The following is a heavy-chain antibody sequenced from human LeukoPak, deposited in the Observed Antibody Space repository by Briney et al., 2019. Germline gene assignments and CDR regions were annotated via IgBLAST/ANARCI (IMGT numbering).Heavy chain of an antibody. CDR3: ARDHSSYYYDSSGYYFDY. CDR1: GYTFTGYY. CDR2: INPNSGGT. Sequence: ASVKVSCKASGYTFTGYYMHWVRQAPGQGLEWMGWINPNSGGTNYAQKFQGRATMTRDTSISTAYMELSRLRSDDTAVYYCARDHSSYYYDSSGYYFDYWGQGTLVTVSS. J-gene: IGHJ4*02. V-gene: IGHV1-2*02. D-gene: IGHD3-22*01.